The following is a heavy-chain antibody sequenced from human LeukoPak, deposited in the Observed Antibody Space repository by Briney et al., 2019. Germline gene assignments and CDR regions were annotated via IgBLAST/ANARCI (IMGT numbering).Heavy chain of an antibody. J-gene: IGHJ4*02. CDR2: IKQDGSEK. Sequence: GGSLRLSCAVSGFTFSSYGMHRVRKAPGTGLEGVANIKQDGSEKYYVDSGNGRFTISRDNAKNSLCLQLNSLRVEDTAVYYCAGGQGWLVECWGQGTLVTVSS. CDR3: AGGQGWLVEC. D-gene: IGHD6-19*01. CDR1: GFTFSSYG. V-gene: IGHV3-7*05.